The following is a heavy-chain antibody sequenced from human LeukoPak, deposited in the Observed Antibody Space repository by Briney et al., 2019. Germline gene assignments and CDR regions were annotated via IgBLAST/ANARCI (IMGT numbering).Heavy chain of an antibody. CDR3: AREGSYCDGGDCYSFDF. D-gene: IGHD2-21*02. CDR1: GYTFIANY. V-gene: IGHV1-2*02. CDR2: MHVGTGNT. Sequence: ASVQVSCKASGYTFIANYLQWVRPAPGLGPEWLGWMHVGTGNTRYAPKFQDRVTLSRDTSINTAYMDLSSLTSDDTAVYYCAREGSYCDGGDCYSFDFWGQGTLVTVSS. J-gene: IGHJ4*02.